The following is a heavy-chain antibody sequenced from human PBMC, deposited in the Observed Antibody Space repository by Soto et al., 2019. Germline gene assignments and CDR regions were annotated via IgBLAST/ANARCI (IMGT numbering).Heavy chain of an antibody. D-gene: IGHD3-10*02. CDR3: ARDMSGDYYYYMDV. V-gene: IGHV3-48*01. J-gene: IGHJ6*03. CDR2: INSGSTTI. Sequence: GGSLRLSCAASGLIFSSYSLMWVRQAPGKGLEWVSYINSGSTTIYYADSVKGRFTVSRDNAKHSLYLQMNSLRAEDTAVYYCARDMSGDYYYYMDVWGKGTTVTVSS. CDR1: GLIFSSYS.